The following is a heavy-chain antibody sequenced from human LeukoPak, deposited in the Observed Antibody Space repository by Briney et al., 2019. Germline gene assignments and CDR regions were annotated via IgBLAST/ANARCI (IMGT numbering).Heavy chain of an antibody. CDR1: GYSFTSYW. V-gene: IGHV5-51*01. J-gene: IGHJ6*03. CDR2: IYPGDSDT. CDR3: ARQGSTSLYYYYYMDV. Sequence: GESLKISCKGSGYSFTSYWIGWVRQMPGKGLEWMGIIYPGDSDTRYSPPFQGQVTISADKSISTAYLQWSSLKASDTAMYYCARQGSTSLYYYYYMDVWGKGTTVTVSS. D-gene: IGHD2-2*01.